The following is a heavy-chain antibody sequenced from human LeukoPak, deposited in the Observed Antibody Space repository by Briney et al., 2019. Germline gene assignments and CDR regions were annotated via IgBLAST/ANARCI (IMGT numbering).Heavy chain of an antibody. V-gene: IGHV4-59*08. CDR2: IRYSGNS. CDR3: ARSPIIGGDNYVILYDP. CDR1: GGSISPYY. Sequence: PSETLSLTCTVSGGSISPYYWSWIRQPPGKGLEWIGYIRYSGNSNYNPSLESRFTISIDTSKNQFSLRLSSVTAADTAIYYCARSPIIGGDNYVILYDPWGQGALVTVSS. J-gene: IGHJ5*02. D-gene: IGHD5-24*01.